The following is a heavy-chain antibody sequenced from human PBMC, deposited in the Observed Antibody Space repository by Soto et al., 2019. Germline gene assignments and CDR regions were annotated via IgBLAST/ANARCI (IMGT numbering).Heavy chain of an antibody. V-gene: IGHV3-33*08. D-gene: IGHD3-22*01. CDR1: GFTFSSHW. CDR3: VRDRDPMNREVIMTIGHLRL. J-gene: IGHJ2*01. Sequence: GGSLRLSCAASGFTFSSHWMHWVRQAPGKGLEWVALIWDDGTRREYLESVRGRFTVSRDNSKETVYLQMNRLRTEDTALYYCVRDRDPMNREVIMTIGHLRLWGRGAQVTVSS. CDR2: IWDDGTRR.